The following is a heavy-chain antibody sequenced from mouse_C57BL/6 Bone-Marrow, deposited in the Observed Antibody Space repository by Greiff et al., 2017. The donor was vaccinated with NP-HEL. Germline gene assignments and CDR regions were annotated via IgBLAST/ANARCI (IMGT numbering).Heavy chain of an antibody. CDR2: FDPENGDT. J-gene: IGHJ3*01. CDR3: TTLTGTGPWFAY. Sequence: EVQLQQSGAELVRPGASVKLFCTASGFNITDDYMHWVKQRPEQGLEWIGWFDPENGDTAYASKFQGKATITADTSSNTAYLQLSSLTSEDTAVYYCTTLTGTGPWFAYWGQGTLVTVSA. CDR1: GFNITDDY. V-gene: IGHV14-4*01. D-gene: IGHD4-1*01.